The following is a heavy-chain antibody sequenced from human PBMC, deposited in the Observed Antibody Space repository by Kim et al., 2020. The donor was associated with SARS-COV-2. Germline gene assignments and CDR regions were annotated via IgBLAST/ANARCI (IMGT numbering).Heavy chain of an antibody. CDR1: GGSISSYS. CDR3: AGDRIGYCSGTSCSLHFDY. Sequence: SETLSLTCTVSGGSISSYSWSWIRQPPGKGLEWIGYTYYSGSTNYNPSLKSRVTISVDTSKNQFSLKLTSVTAADTAVYYCAGDRIGYCSGTSCSLHFDYWGQGTLVTVSS. D-gene: IGHD2-2*01. CDR2: TYYSGST. J-gene: IGHJ4*02. V-gene: IGHV4-59*01.